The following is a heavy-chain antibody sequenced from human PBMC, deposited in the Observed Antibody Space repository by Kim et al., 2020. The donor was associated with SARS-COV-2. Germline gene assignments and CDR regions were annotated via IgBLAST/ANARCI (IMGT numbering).Heavy chain of an antibody. Sequence: GGSLRLSCEASGFTFSGFWMDWVRQAPGKGLLWVSRVNTDGSETAYADSVKGRFTVSRDNAKNTLYLQMNRLRADDTAVYYCTRAKVATNAFDSWGQGILVTVSS. CDR1: GFTFSGFW. D-gene: IGHD1-1*01. V-gene: IGHV3-74*03. J-gene: IGHJ4*02. CDR3: TRAKVATNAFDS. CDR2: VNTDGSET.